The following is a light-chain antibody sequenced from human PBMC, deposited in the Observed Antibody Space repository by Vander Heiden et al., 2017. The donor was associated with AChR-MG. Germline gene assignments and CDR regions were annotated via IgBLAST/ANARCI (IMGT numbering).Light chain of an antibody. CDR2: YNN. Sequence: QSVLTQPPSASGTPGQRVTISCSGSSSNIGSNTVSWYQQLPVTAPKLLIYYNNQRPSGVPDRFSGSKSGTSASLAISGLQSDDEARYYCAAWDDSLNGVVFGGGTKLTVL. CDR3: AAWDDSLNGVV. CDR1: SSNIGSNT. V-gene: IGLV1-44*01. J-gene: IGLJ2*01.